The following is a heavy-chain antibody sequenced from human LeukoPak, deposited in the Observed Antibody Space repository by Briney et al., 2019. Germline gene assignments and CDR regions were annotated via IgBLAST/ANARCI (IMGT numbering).Heavy chain of an antibody. CDR1: GGSISSYY. CDR3: AREAYSSSWYPYYYYYYMDV. Sequence: SETMSLTCTACGGSISSYYWSWIRQPAGKGLEWIGRIYTSGGTNYNPSLKSRVTMSVDTSKNQFSLKLSSVTAADTAVYYCAREAYSSSWYPYYYYYYMDVWGKGTTVTISS. D-gene: IGHD6-13*01. CDR2: IYTSGGT. J-gene: IGHJ6*03. V-gene: IGHV4-4*07.